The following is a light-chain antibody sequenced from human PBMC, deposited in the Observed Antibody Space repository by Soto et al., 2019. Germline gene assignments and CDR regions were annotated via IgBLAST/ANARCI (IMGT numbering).Light chain of an antibody. CDR1: QSVRPTY. CDR2: ATS. Sequence: EIVLTQSPGTVALSPGERATLSFRASQSVRPTYLAWYQQKPGQAPRLLIYATSSRPTGIPARFSGSGSGTDFTLTISRLEPEDFAVYYCQHYVNSRAPPFGGGTKVDIK. J-gene: IGKJ4*01. V-gene: IGKV3-20*01. CDR3: QHYVNSRAPP.